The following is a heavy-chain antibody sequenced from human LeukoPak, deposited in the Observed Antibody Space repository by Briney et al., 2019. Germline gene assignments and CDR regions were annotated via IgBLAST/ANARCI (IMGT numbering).Heavy chain of an antibody. CDR2: ISSSGSII. J-gene: IGHJ4*02. CDR3: TRVGYSSSFYFDY. CDR1: GFTFSSYE. V-gene: IGHV3-48*03. D-gene: IGHD6-19*01. Sequence: GGSLRLSCAASGFTFSSYEMNWVLQAPGKGLEWVSYISSSGSIIYYADSVKGRFTISRDNAKNSLYLQMNSLRAEDTAVYYCTRVGYSSSFYFDYWGQGTLVTVSS.